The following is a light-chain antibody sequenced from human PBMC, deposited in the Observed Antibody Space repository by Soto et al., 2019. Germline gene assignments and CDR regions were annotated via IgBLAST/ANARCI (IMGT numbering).Light chain of an antibody. J-gene: IGLJ1*01. CDR1: SSDVGGYNY. V-gene: IGLV2-14*01. CDR3: WSFTISTPPRV. CDR2: DVT. Sequence: QSALTQPASVSGSPGQSITISCTGTSSDVGGYNYVSWYQQHPGKAPKLLIYDVTNRPSGVSNRFSGSKSGNTASLTISGLQAEDEFYYYCWSFTISTPPRVVGTRTKVTIL.